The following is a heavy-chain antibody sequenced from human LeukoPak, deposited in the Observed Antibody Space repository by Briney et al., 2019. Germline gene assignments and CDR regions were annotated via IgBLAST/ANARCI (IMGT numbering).Heavy chain of an antibody. J-gene: IGHJ5*02. V-gene: IGHV3-7*03. CDR3: AKDRNYGSGTYYYGGFDP. CDR1: GFTFSSYW. D-gene: IGHD3-10*01. CDR2: IKQDGSEK. Sequence: EGSLRLSCAASGFTFSSYWMSWVRQAPGKGLEWVANIKQDGSEKYYVDSVKGRFTISRDNAKNSLYLQMNSLRAEDTALYYCAKDRNYGSGTYYYGGFDPWGQGTLVTVSS.